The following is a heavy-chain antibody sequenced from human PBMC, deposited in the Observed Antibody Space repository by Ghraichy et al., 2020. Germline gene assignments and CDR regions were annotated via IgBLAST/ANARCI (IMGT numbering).Heavy chain of an antibody. J-gene: IGHJ1*01. Sequence: SQTLSLTCAISGDSVSSSSAAWNWIRQSPSRGLEWLGRTYYRSKWYYEYAISVRSRITINPDTSKNQFSLQLNSVTPEDTAVYYCGRVSYVSFSHWVQRTLVTVSS. D-gene: IGHD3-16*01. CDR3: GRVSYVSFSH. V-gene: IGHV6-1*01. CDR2: TYYRSKWYY. CDR1: GDSVSSSSAA.